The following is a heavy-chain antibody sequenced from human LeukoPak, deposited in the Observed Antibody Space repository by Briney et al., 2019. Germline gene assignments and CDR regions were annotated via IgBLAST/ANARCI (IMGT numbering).Heavy chain of an antibody. CDR3: ARELVGFYFDY. Sequence: GGSLRLSCAASGFTFSSYAMSWVRQAPGKGLEWVSAISGSGGSTYYADSVKGRFTISRDNSKTTLFLQMNSLRAEDTAVYYCARELVGFYFDYWGQGTLVTVSS. CDR2: ISGSGGST. V-gene: IGHV3-23*01. CDR1: GFTFSSYA. J-gene: IGHJ4*02. D-gene: IGHD3-10*01.